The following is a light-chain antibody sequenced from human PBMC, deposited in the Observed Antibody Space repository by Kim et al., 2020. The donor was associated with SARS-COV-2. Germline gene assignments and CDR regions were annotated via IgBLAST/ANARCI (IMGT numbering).Light chain of an antibody. J-gene: IGKJ1*01. Sequence: SVSPGETPPLSCRASQSVSINVSWYQQNPGQAPRLLLHGPSTRATGVPARFSGSGSGTEFTLTISSLQSEDFAVYYCQQYYDWPTFGQGTKVDIK. CDR3: QQYYDWPT. V-gene: IGKV3-15*01. CDR1: QSVSIN. CDR2: GPS.